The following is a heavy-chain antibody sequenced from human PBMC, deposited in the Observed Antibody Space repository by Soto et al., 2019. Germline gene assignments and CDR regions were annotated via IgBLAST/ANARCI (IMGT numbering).Heavy chain of an antibody. V-gene: IGHV4-59*08. CDR2: IYYSGST. CDR3: ARLEYYDILTGYPRGYWFDP. CDR1: GGSISSYY. J-gene: IGHJ5*02. D-gene: IGHD3-9*01. Sequence: SETLSLTCTVSGGSISSYYWSWIRQPPGKGLEWIGYIYYSGSTNYNPSLKSRVTISVDTSKNQFSLKLSSVTAADTAVYYCARLEYYDILTGYPRGYWFDPWGQGTLVTVSS.